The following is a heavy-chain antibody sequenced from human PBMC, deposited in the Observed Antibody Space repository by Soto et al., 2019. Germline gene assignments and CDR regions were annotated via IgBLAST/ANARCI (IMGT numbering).Heavy chain of an antibody. J-gene: IGHJ3*02. V-gene: IGHV3-7*05. CDR1: GFTFSSYW. CDR3: ARTHSSSWYSGAFDI. D-gene: IGHD6-13*01. CDR2: IKQDGSEK. Sequence: PGGSLRLSCAASGFTFSSYWMSWVRQAPGKGLEWVANIKQDGSEKYYVDSVKGRFTISRDNAKNSLYLQMNSLRAEHTAVYYCARTHSSSWYSGAFDIWGQGTMVTVSS.